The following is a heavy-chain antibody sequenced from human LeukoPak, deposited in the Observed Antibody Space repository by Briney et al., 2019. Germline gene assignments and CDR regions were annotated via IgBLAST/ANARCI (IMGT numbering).Heavy chain of an antibody. J-gene: IGHJ4*02. V-gene: IGHV4-39*01. CDR1: GGSISSTNYF. Sequence: SETLSLTCSVPGGSISSTNYFWGWIRQPPGQGLEWIGSIFYSGSTYYNPSLKGRVTISVDTSKNQFSLKLSSVTATDTAVYYCASVDYNWNYFHFWGQGTLVTVSS. D-gene: IGHD1-20*01. CDR3: ASVDYNWNYFHF. CDR2: IFYSGST.